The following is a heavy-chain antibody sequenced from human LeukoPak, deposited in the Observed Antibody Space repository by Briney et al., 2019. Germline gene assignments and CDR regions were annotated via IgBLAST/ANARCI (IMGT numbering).Heavy chain of an antibody. CDR1: GYTFTGHY. Sequence: GASVKVSCTTSGYTFTGHYIHWLRQAPGQGLEWVGWVNPNTGGAEYSQKLKGRVSLTRDTSINTAYLELSRLTSDDSAVYYCAKAGCVSAASQPLDFWGQGTLVTVSS. V-gene: IGHV1-2*02. CDR2: VNPNTGGA. D-gene: IGHD2-2*01. J-gene: IGHJ4*02. CDR3: AKAGCVSAASQPLDF.